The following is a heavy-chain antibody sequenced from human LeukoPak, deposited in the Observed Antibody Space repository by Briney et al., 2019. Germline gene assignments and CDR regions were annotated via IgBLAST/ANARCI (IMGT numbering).Heavy chain of an antibody. CDR1: GFTFSIYE. J-gene: IGHJ4*02. D-gene: IGHD3-22*01. CDR3: ARIRADSSGYYYKYFDF. Sequence: GGSLRLSCVVSGFTFSIYEMNWVRQAPGKGLEWVSYISSGGGTIYYADSVKGRFTISRDNAKHSLYLQMNSLRAEDTAVYYCARIRADSSGYYYKYFDFWGQGTLVTVST. CDR2: ISSGGGTI. V-gene: IGHV3-48*03.